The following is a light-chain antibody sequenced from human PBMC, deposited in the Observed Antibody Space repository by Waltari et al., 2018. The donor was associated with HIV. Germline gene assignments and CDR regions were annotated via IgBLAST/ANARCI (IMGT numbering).Light chain of an antibody. J-gene: IGKJ1*01. CDR3: QQHSNWPWT. CDR1: QSVGSD. CDR2: DAS. V-gene: IGKV3-11*01. Sequence: EIVLTQSPATLSLSSGERATLSCRASQSVGSDLTWFQQKPGQAPRLLIYDASKRATGIPARFSGSGSGTDFTLTISSLEPEDFAVYYCQQHSNWPWTFGQGTKVEIK.